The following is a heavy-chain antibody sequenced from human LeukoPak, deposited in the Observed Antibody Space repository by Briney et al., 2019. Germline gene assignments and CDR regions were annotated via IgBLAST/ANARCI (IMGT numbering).Heavy chain of an antibody. CDR1: GFTFSSYA. Sequence: EGSLRLSCAASGFTFSSYAMSWVRQAPGKGLEWVSTISGSGGSTYYADSVKGRFTISRDNSKNTLFLRMNSLRAEDTAVYYCAKQRGDIVVVPAVAHDYWGQGTLVTVSS. D-gene: IGHD2-2*01. V-gene: IGHV3-23*01. CDR3: AKQRGDIVVVPAVAHDY. J-gene: IGHJ4*02. CDR2: ISGSGGST.